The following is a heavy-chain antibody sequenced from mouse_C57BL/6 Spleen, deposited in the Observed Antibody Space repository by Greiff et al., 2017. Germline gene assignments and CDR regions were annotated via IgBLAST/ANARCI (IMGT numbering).Heavy chain of an antibody. V-gene: IGHV1-4*01. D-gene: IGHD2-4*01. CDR1: GYTFTSYT. CDR3: ARGDDYDI. CDR2: INPSSGYT. J-gene: IGHJ2*01. Sequence: VQLKESGAELARPGASVKMSCKASGYTFTSYTMHWVKQRPGQGLEWIGYINPSSGYTKYNQKFKDKATLTADKSSSTAYMQLSSLTSEDSAVYYCARGDDYDIWGQGTTLTVSS.